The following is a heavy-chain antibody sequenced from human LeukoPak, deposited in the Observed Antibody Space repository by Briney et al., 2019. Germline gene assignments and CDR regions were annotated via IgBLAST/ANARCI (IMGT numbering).Heavy chain of an antibody. V-gene: IGHV4-38-2*02. J-gene: IGHJ5*02. CDR3: SRDLGYCPTTACYHSRFDH. D-gene: IGHD2-2*01. CDR2: IYHSGST. Sequence: PSETLSLTCTVSGYSISSGYYWGWIRQPPGKGLEWIGSIYHSGSTNYNPSLKSRVTMSVDTSKNQFSLKLRSVIAADTAVYYCSRDLGYCPTTACYHSRFDHWGQGTLVTVSS. CDR1: GYSISSGYY.